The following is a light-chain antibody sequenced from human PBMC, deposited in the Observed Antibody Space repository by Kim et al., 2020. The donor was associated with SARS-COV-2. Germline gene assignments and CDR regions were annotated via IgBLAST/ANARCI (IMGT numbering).Light chain of an antibody. Sequence: LSPGERATLSCRARQSVASNHLAWFQQKPGQAPRLLIYGTSSRATGIPDIFSASESGTDFTLTISRLEPEDFAVYYCQQYDRSPYTFGQGTKLEIK. CDR2: GTS. CDR1: QSVASNH. V-gene: IGKV3-20*01. CDR3: QQYDRSPYT. J-gene: IGKJ2*01.